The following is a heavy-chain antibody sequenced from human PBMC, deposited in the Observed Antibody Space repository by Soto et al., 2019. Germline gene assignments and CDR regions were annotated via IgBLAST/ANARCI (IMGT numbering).Heavy chain of an antibody. V-gene: IGHV3-21*01. J-gene: IGHJ4*02. CDR1: GFSFGDYV. CDR3: ARDWGGDVYNSDY. D-gene: IGHD3-16*01. CDR2: ISPTSAYI. Sequence: EVQLVESGGGLVRPGGSLRLSCAASGFSFGDYVMEWVRQAPGKGLEWVSSISPTSAYIFYADSVKGRFTISRDNAKNSLYLQMNSLRAEDTAVYYCARDWGGDVYNSDYWGQGILVTVSS.